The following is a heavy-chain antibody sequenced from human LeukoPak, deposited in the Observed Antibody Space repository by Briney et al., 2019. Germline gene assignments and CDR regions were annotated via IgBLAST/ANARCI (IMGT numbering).Heavy chain of an antibody. CDR2: ISYDGSNK. Sequence: GGSLRLSCAASGFTFSSYAMSWVRQAPGKGLEWVAVISYDGSNKYYADSVKGRFTISRDNAKNSLYLQMNSLRAEDTAVYYCARVTTVTTSIGDYYYGMDVWGQGTTVTVSS. CDR3: ARVTTVTTSIGDYYYGMDV. V-gene: IGHV3-30-3*01. D-gene: IGHD4-4*01. CDR1: GFTFSSYA. J-gene: IGHJ6*02.